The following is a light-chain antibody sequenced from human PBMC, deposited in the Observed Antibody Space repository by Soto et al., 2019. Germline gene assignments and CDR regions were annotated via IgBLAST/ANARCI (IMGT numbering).Light chain of an antibody. Sequence: EIVMTQSPATLSVSPEEGATLSCRASQGIGDTLAWYQQKPGQTPRLLIYDTSIRAAGVPARFSGSRSGAEFTLTISSLQSEDFAVYYCQHYVTWPLTFGGGTKVESK. CDR1: QGIGDT. J-gene: IGKJ4*01. V-gene: IGKV3-15*01. CDR2: DTS. CDR3: QHYVTWPLT.